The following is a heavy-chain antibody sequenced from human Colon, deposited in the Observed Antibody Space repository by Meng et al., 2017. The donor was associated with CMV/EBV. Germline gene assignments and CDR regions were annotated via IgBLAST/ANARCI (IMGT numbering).Heavy chain of an antibody. D-gene: IGHD6-19*01. J-gene: IGHJ4*02. CDR1: GFSCRNDT. CDR2: ISYDSTYR. CDR3: ARGSIAVAGKPTDY. V-gene: IGHV3-21*06. Sequence: SGFSCRNDTMNWVRQAPGKGLEGVSYISYDSTYRYHEDSVKGRFTISRDNAKNSLYLQMNSLRAEDTAVYYCARGSIAVAGKPTDYWGQGTLVTVSS.